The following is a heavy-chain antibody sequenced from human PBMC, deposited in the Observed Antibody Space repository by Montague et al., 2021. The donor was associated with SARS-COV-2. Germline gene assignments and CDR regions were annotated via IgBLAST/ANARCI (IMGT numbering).Heavy chain of an antibody. CDR1: GGSITNYY. V-gene: IGHV4-59*12. Sequence: SETLSLTYTVSGGSITNYYWTWIRQPPGRGLEWIGYIYYSATTNYNPSLKSRVTMSIDTSKNQFSLSLTSVTAADSAVYYCARLRRGTYYVSFDPWGQGTLVSVSS. D-gene: IGHD1-26*01. CDR3: ARLRRGTYYVSFDP. CDR2: IYYSATT. J-gene: IGHJ5*02.